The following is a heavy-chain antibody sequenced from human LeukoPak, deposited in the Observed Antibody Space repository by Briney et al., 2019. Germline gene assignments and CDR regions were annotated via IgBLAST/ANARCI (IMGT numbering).Heavy chain of an antibody. V-gene: IGHV3-30*04. Sequence: GGSLRLSCAASGFTFSSYAMHWVRQAPDKGLEWVALIAYDGSDKYYTDSVKGRFTISRDNSKNTVYLQMNSLKPEDTGVYYCARYSPPAYYDILTAYSTGFDYWGQGTLVTVST. D-gene: IGHD3-9*01. CDR3: ARYSPPAYYDILTAYSTGFDY. CDR2: IAYDGSDK. CDR1: GFTFSSYA. J-gene: IGHJ4*02.